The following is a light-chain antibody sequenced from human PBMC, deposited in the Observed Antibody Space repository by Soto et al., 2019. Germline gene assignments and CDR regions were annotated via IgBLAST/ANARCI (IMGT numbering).Light chain of an antibody. J-gene: IGKJ1*01. Sequence: EIVLTQSPDTLSLSPGEGASLSCRASQSVHTFLAWYQQKPGQPPRLLIYGASTRATGVPARFSGSGSGTDFTLTISSLEPEDFAVYYCQQRSTWPEFGQGTKVDIK. CDR3: QQRSTWPE. CDR1: QSVHTF. V-gene: IGKV3-11*01. CDR2: GAS.